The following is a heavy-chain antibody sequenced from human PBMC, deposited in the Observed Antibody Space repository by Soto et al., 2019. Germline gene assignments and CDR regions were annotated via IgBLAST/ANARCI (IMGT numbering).Heavy chain of an antibody. J-gene: IGHJ4*02. V-gene: IGHV3-33*01. CDR3: ARDPRQGPRGISHFYFDY. Sequence: PGGSLRLSCAASGFTFSSYGMHWVRQAPGKGLEWVAVIWYDGSNKYYADSVKGRFTISRDNSKNTLYLQMNSLRAEDTAVYYCARDPRQGPRGISHFYFDYWGQGTLVTVSS. CDR1: GFTFSSYG. D-gene: IGHD3-10*01. CDR2: IWYDGSNK.